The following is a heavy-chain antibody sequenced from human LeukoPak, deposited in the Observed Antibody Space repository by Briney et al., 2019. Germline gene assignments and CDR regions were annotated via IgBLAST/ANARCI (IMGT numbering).Heavy chain of an antibody. J-gene: IGHJ4*02. CDR2: IYYSGST. CDR3: ARDGVLGGLFVWDY. D-gene: IGHD3-16*01. V-gene: IGHV4-59*01. CDR1: GGSISRYY. Sequence: SETLSLTCTVSGGSISRYYWSWIRQPPGKGLEWIGYIYYSGSTNYNPSLKSRGTISVDTSKNQFSLKLSSVTAADTAVDYCARDGVLGGLFVWDYWGQGTLVTVSS.